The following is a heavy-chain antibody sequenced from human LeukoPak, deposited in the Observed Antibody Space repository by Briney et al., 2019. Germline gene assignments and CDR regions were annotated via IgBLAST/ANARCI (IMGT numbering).Heavy chain of an antibody. CDR1: GGTFSSYA. CDR3: ARDQSYGDYPLYYFDY. J-gene: IGHJ4*02. CDR2: IIPIFGTA. Sequence: SVKVSCKASGGTFSSYAINWVRQAPGQGLEWMGGIIPIFGTANYAQKFQGRVTITADESTSTAYMELSSLRSEDTAVYYCARDQSYGDYPLYYFDYWGQGTLVTVSS. D-gene: IGHD4-17*01. V-gene: IGHV1-69*13.